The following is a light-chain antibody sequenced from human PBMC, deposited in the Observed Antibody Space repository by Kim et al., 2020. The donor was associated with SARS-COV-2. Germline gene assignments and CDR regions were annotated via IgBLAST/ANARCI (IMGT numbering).Light chain of an antibody. CDR1: QSVTYNY. J-gene: IGKJ5*01. CDR3: QQYGRLIT. V-gene: IGKV3-20*01. CDR2: GAS. Sequence: PGESATLACMASQSVTYNYLAWYLQKPGRAPLLLMYGASSRATGIPDRLSGSGSGTDFTLTISRLEPEDFAEYYCQQYGRLITFGQGTRLEIK.